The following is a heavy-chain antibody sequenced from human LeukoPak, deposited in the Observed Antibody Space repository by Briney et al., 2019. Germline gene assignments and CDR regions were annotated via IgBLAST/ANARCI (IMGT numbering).Heavy chain of an antibody. CDR2: IYYSGST. V-gene: IGHV4-59*01. D-gene: IGHD1-1*01. J-gene: IGHJ4*02. CDR3: ASGSVTYYFDC. CDR1: SGSISSYY. Sequence: SETLSLTCTVSSGSISSYYWSWIRQPPGKGLEWIGYIYYSGSTNYNPSLKSRVTISVDTSKNRFSLNLTSVTAADTAIYYCASGSVTYYFDCWGQGTLVTVSS.